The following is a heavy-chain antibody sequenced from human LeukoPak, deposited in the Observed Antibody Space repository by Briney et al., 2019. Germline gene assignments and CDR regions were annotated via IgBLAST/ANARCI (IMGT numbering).Heavy chain of an antibody. CDR3: ARVGRYVWGSYRYPRFDP. Sequence: ASVKVSCKASGYTFTGYYMHWVRQAPGQGLEWMGWINPNSGGANYAQKFQGRVTMTRDTSISTACMELSRLRSDDTAVYYCARVGRYVWGSYRYPRFDPWGQGTLVTVSS. V-gene: IGHV1-2*02. CDR2: INPNSGGA. CDR1: GYTFTGYY. J-gene: IGHJ5*02. D-gene: IGHD3-16*02.